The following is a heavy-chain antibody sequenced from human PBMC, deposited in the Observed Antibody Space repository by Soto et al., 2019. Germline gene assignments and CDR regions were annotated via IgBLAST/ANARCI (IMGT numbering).Heavy chain of an antibody. CDR2: IVVGSGNT. V-gene: IGHV1-58*01. Sequence: SVKVSCKASGFTFTSSAVQWVRQARGQRLEWIGWIVVGSGNTNYAQKFRERVTITRDMSTSTAYMELSSLRSEDTAVYYCAAEADQYYDFWSGYPVDFDYWGQ. CDR3: AAEADQYYDFWSGYPVDFDY. CDR1: GFTFTSSA. D-gene: IGHD3-3*01. J-gene: IGHJ4*02.